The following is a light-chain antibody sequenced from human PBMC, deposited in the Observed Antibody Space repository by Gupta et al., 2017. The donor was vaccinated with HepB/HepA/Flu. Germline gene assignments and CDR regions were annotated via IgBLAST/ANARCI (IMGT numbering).Light chain of an antibody. CDR3: NSRDSSGNHLV. J-gene: IGLJ2*01. Sequence: SSELTQDPAVSVALGQTVRITCQGDSLRSYYASWYQQKPGQAAVLVIHGKDNRPSGIPDRCSGSSSANKASFPTTGAQAEEEADDYCNSRDSSGNHLVFGGGTKLTVL. CDR2: GKD. CDR1: SLRSYY. V-gene: IGLV3-19*01.